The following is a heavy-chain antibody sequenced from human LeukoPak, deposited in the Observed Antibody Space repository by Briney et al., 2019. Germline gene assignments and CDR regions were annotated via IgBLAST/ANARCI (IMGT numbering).Heavy chain of an antibody. CDR1: GGPFSGYH. Sequence: SETLSLTCAVYGGPFSGYHWSWIRQAPGKGLEWIGEINHSGSTNYNPSLKSRVTISVDTSKNQFSLKLSSVTAADTAVYYCARGYCSSTSCYGALYYYYYGMDVWGQGTTVTVSS. CDR2: INHSGST. J-gene: IGHJ6*02. CDR3: ARGYCSSTSCYGALYYYYYGMDV. V-gene: IGHV4-34*01. D-gene: IGHD2-2*01.